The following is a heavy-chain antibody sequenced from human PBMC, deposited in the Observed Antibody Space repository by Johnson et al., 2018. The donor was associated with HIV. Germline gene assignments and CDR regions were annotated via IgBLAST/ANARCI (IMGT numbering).Heavy chain of an antibody. CDR3: ARVRGKRVQSSSWYGGAFDL. Sequence: VQLVESGGGVVPPGRSLRLSCAASGFTFNSYAMHWVRQAPGKGLEWVSVISYDGSNKYHADSMTGRFTISRDNSKNTLYLQMNSLRAEDTAVYYCARVRGKRVQSSSWYGGAFDLWGQGTMVTVSS. CDR2: ISYDGSNK. D-gene: IGHD2-2*01. J-gene: IGHJ3*01. CDR1: GFTFNSYA. V-gene: IGHV3-30-3*01.